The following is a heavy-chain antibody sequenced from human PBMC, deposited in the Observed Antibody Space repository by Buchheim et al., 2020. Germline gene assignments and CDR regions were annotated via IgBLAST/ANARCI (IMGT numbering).Heavy chain of an antibody. Sequence: QVQLQQWGAGLLKPSETLSLTCAVYGGSFSGYYWSWIRQPPGKGLEWIGEINHSGSTNYNPSLKSRVTISVDTSKNQFFLKLSSVTAADTAVYYCARDFWTGIAAAGVVGDWFDPWGQGTL. CDR1: GGSFSGYY. J-gene: IGHJ5*02. V-gene: IGHV4-34*01. CDR2: INHSGST. D-gene: IGHD6-13*01. CDR3: ARDFWTGIAAAGVVGDWFDP.